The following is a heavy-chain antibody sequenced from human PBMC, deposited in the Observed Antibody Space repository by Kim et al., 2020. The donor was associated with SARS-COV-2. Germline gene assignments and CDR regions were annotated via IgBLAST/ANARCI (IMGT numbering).Heavy chain of an antibody. CDR3: ARGLGREWELPFDY. D-gene: IGHD1-26*01. CDR2: IYYSGST. V-gene: IGHV4-59*01. Sequence: SETLSLTCTVSGGSISSYYWSWIRQPPGKGLEWIGYIYYSGSTNYNPSLKSRVTISVDTSKNQFSLKLSSVTAADTAVYYCARGLGREWELPFDYWGQGTLVTVSS. CDR1: GGSISSYY. J-gene: IGHJ4*02.